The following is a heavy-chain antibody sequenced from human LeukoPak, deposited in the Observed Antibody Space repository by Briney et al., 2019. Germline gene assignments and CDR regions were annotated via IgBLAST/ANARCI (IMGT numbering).Heavy chain of an antibody. V-gene: IGHV3-48*03. CDR1: GFTFSNYE. D-gene: IGHD1-14*01. CDR3: ARDGPMRSTTAPGLYYFDY. J-gene: IGHJ4*02. Sequence: GGSLRLSCAVSGFTFSNYEMNWVRQAPGKGLEWVSYISSSGSTIHYADSVKGRFTISRDNAKNSLYLQMNSLRAEDTAVYYCARDGPMRSTTAPGLYYFDYWGQGTLVTVSP. CDR2: ISSSGSTI.